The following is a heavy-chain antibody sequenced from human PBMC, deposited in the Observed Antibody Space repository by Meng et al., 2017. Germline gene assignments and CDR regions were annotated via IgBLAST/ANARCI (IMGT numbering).Heavy chain of an antibody. Sequence: LGHSGRVWKKPGSSVKVSCKASGGTFSSYAISWVRQAPGQGLEWMGGIIPIFGTANYAQKFQGRVTITADKSTSTAYMELSSLRSEDTAVYYCARDKRPSSSWYGNWFNPWGQGTLVTISS. J-gene: IGHJ5*02. D-gene: IGHD6-13*01. V-gene: IGHV1-69*06. CDR3: ARDKRPSSSWYGNWFNP. CDR2: IIPIFGTA. CDR1: GGTFSSYA.